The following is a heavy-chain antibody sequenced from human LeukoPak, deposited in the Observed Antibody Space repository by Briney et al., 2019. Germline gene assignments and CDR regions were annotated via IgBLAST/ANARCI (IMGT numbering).Heavy chain of an antibody. D-gene: IGHD2-2*01. CDR1: GFTFSSYA. CDR2: ISGSGGST. J-gene: IGHJ5*02. CDR3: AKLLSGYCSRSSCLNWFDP. V-gene: IGHV3-23*01. Sequence: GGSLRLSCAASGFTFSSYAMSWVRQAPGKGLEWVSAISGSGGSTSYADSVKGRFTISSDNSKNTLYLNMNSLRAEDTAVYYCAKLLSGYCSRSSCLNWFDPWGQGTLVTVSS.